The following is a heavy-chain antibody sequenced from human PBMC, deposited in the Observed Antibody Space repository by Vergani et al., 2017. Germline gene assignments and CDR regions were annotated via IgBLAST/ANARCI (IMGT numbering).Heavy chain of an antibody. CDR1: GGTFSSYD. D-gene: IGHD6-19*01. V-gene: IGHV1-69*18. CDR3: ERPMGTYSSGGYYDYGMDV. CDR2: IIPIFGTA. Sequence: QVQLVQSGAEVKKPGSSVKVSCKASGGTFSSYDISWVRQAPGQGLEWMGRIIPIFGTANYAQKFQGRVTITADESTSTAYMELSSLRSEDTAVYYCERPMGTYSSGGYYDYGMDVWGQGPTVTVSS. J-gene: IGHJ6*02.